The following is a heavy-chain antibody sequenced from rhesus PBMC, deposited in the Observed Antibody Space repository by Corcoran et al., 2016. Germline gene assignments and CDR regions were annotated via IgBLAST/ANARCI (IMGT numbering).Heavy chain of an antibody. CDR1: GGYITGYY. CDR2: IDGNIASP. J-gene: IGHJ5-2*02. V-gene: IGHV4-73*01. D-gene: IGHD2-27*01. Sequence: QVKLQQWGEGLVKPSETLSLTCAVYGGYITGYYWCGIRQSPGKGLAWLGHIDGNIASPNDHPSLKNRVTISKDTSKNPFSLKLSSVTAADTAVYYCARDSYCSGTYCYLNSLDVWGRGVLVTVSS. CDR3: ARDSYCSGTYCYLNSLDV.